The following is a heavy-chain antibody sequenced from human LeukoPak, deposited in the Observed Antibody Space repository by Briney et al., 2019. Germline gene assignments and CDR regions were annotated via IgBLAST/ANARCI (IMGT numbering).Heavy chain of an antibody. CDR3: AKAGYYDSSGYYCIDY. CDR2: ISGSGDST. Sequence: GGSLRLSCAASAFTFSNYAMSWVRQAPGKGLEWVSSISGSGDSTYYADSVKGRFTISRDNSKNTLYLQMNSLRAEDTALYYCAKAGYYDSSGYYCIDYWGQGTLVTVSS. CDR1: AFTFSNYA. J-gene: IGHJ4*02. D-gene: IGHD3-22*01. V-gene: IGHV3-23*01.